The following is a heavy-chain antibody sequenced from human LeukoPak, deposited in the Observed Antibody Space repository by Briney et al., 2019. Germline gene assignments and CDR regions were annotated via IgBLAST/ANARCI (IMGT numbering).Heavy chain of an antibody. CDR3: AKYSYGSGGGDAFDI. Sequence: GGSLRLSCAASGFTFSSYAMSWVRQAPGKGLDWVSPISGSGGSTYYAESVKGRFTISRDNSKNTLYMQMNSLRAEDTAVYYCAKYSYGSGGGDAFDIWGQGTMVTVSS. J-gene: IGHJ3*02. CDR2: ISGSGGST. D-gene: IGHD3-10*01. V-gene: IGHV3-23*01. CDR1: GFTFSSYA.